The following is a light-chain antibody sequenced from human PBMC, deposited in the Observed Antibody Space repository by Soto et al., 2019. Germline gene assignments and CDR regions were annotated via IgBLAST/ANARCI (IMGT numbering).Light chain of an antibody. CDR1: SSDVGAYNF. J-gene: IGLJ1*01. Sequence: QSALTQPPSASGSPGQSVTISCTGTSSDVGAYNFVSWYQHHPGKAARLMIYEVSKRPSGVPDRFSGSKSANTASLTVSGLQAEAEADYYCSSYAGSNNYVFGTGTKLTVL. CDR3: SSYAGSNNYV. CDR2: EVS. V-gene: IGLV2-8*01.